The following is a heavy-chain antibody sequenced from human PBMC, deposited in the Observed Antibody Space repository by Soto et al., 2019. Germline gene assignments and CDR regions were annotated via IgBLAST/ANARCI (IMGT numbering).Heavy chain of an antibody. V-gene: IGHV4-59*08. J-gene: IGHJ3*02. CDR3: ARLRAAARPGAFDI. CDR2: IYYSGST. Sequence: PSETLSLTCTVSGGSISSYYWSWIRQPPGKGLEWIGYIYYSGSTNYNPSLKSRVTISVDTSKNQFSLKLSSVTAADTAVYYCARLRAAARPGAFDIWGQGTMVTVSS. D-gene: IGHD6-13*01. CDR1: GGSISSYY.